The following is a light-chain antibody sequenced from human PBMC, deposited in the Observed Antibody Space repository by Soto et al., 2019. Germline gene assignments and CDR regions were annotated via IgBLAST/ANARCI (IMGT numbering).Light chain of an antibody. CDR2: EVS. CDR3: SSKRRDTPVV. Sequence: SALPQPASVSGAPGQSISISCTGTSSDVGGYHYVSWYQQHPGKAPKLMIYEVSNRPSGVSNRFSGSKSGNTASLTISGLQAEDEADYYCSSKRRDTPVVVGSGTKLTVL. J-gene: IGLJ1*01. V-gene: IGLV2-14*01. CDR1: SSDVGGYHY.